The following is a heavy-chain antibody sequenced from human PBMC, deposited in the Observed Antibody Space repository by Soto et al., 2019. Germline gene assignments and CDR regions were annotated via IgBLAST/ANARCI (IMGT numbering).Heavy chain of an antibody. D-gene: IGHD1-1*01. CDR1: GGSFSGYY. Sequence: QLQLQQWGPGLLKPSETLSLTCAVYGGSFSGYYWTWIRHPPGTGLEWIGEINHSGSTNYNPSLKSRVTLSVDTSKNLCTLKLTPVTAADTAVYYCARDKITGLFDYWGQGTLVTVSS. CDR3: ARDKITGLFDY. CDR2: INHSGST. J-gene: IGHJ4*02. V-gene: IGHV4-34*01.